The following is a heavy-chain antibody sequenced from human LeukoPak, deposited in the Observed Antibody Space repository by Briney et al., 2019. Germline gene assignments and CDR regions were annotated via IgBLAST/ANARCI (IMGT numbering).Heavy chain of an antibody. J-gene: IGHJ4*02. V-gene: IGHV3-23*01. CDR3: AKRSAESSGYFNY. D-gene: IGHD6-19*01. CDR2: ISNSDSST. Sequence: PGGSLRLSCAASGFTFSSYAMSWVRQAPGKGLEWVSTISNSDSSTYYADLVKGRFTISRDNSENTLYLQMNSLRAEDTAVYYCAKRSAESSGYFNYWGQGILVTVSS. CDR1: GFTFSSYA.